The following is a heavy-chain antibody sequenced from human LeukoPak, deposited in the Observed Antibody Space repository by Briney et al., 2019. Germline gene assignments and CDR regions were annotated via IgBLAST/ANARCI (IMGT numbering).Heavy chain of an antibody. D-gene: IGHD4-17*01. CDR3: AKVGYGDYGAFDI. J-gene: IGHJ3*02. Sequence: PGRSLRLSCAASGFTFDDYAMHWVRHAPGKGLEWVSGISWKSGSIGYAGSVKGRFTISRDNAKNSLYLQMNSLRAEDMALYYCAKVGYGDYGAFDIWGQGTMVTVSS. CDR2: ISWKSGSI. CDR1: GFTFDDYA. V-gene: IGHV3-9*03.